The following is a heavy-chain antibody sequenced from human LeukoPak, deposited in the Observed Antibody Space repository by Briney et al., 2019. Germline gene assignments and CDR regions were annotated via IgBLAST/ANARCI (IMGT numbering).Heavy chain of an antibody. CDR2: MNPNSGGT. CDR1: GYTFIGYY. D-gene: IGHD3-22*01. V-gene: IGHV1-2*02. CDR3: ARDSDSSGRGDY. J-gene: IGHJ4*02. Sequence: ASVKVSCKASGYTFIGYYMHWVRQAPGQGLEWMGWMNPNSGGTNYAQKFQGRATMTTDTSISTAYMELSRLRSDDTAVYYCARDSDSSGRGDYWGQGTLVIVSS.